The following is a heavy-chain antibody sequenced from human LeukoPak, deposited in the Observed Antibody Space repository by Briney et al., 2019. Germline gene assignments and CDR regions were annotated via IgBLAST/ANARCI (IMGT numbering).Heavy chain of an antibody. CDR3: ARVKPAAGNYFDY. D-gene: IGHD6-13*01. Sequence: SETLSLTCTVSNYSISSGYYWGWIRQPPGKGLEWIGTIYHTGSTYYNPSLKSRVTISVDTSKNQFSLKLSSVTAADTAVYYCARVKPAAGNYFDYWGQGTLVTVSS. CDR1: NYSISSGYY. V-gene: IGHV4-38-2*02. CDR2: IYHTGST. J-gene: IGHJ4*02.